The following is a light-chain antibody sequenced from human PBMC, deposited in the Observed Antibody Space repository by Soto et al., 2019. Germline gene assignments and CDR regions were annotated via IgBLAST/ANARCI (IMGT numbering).Light chain of an antibody. CDR2: EVT. V-gene: IGLV2-8*01. CDR1: SSDVGAYNY. J-gene: IGLJ3*02. CDR3: SSFASSNPWV. Sequence: QSALTQPPSASGSPGQSVTISCTGTSSDVGAYNYVSWYQQHAGKAPKLVIYEVTKRPSGVPDRFSGSKSANTASLTVSGIQAEDEADYYCSSFASSNPWVFGGGTKLTVL.